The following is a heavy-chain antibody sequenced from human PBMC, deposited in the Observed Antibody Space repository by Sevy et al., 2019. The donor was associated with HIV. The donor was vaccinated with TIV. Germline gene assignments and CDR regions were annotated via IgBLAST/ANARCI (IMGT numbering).Heavy chain of an antibody. CDR3: ARELWYGELGGWFDP. D-gene: IGHD3-10*01. CDR1: GFSFNDYN. Sequence: GGSLRLSCEASGFSFNDYNMDWVRQAPGRGLEWLGRSGNKANIYTTQYAASVKGRFSISRDDLKNSLSLQMNSLNTEDTAVYYCARELWYGELGGWFDPWGQGTLVTVSS. V-gene: IGHV3-72*01. J-gene: IGHJ5*02. CDR2: SGNKANIYTT.